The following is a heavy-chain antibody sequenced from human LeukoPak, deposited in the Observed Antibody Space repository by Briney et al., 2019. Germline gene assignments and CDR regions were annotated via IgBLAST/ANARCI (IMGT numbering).Heavy chain of an antibody. Sequence: GRSLRLSCAASGFTFSSYAMHWVRQAPGKGLEWVAVISYDGSNKYYADSVKGRFTISRDNSKNTLYLQMNSLRAEDTAVYYCARGSTVTTLTDYWGQGTLVTVSS. CDR2: ISYDGSNK. CDR3: ARGSTVTTLTDY. D-gene: IGHD4-11*01. CDR1: GFTFSSYA. V-gene: IGHV3-30-3*01. J-gene: IGHJ4*02.